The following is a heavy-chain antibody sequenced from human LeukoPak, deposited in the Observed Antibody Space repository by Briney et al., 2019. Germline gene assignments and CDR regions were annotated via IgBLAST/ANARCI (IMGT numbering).Heavy chain of an antibody. V-gene: IGHV4-39*01. J-gene: IGHJ3*02. CDR1: GGSISSSSHY. CDR2: IHYSGSI. CDR3: ARHPVRIPNIFDI. D-gene: IGHD2-2*02. Sequence: SETLSLTCTVSGGSISSSSHYWGWIRQPPGKGLEWIGSIHYSGSIYCNPSLKSRVTISLSTSKNQFSLRLNSVTATDTAVYYWARHPVRIPNIFDIWGQGTMVTVSS.